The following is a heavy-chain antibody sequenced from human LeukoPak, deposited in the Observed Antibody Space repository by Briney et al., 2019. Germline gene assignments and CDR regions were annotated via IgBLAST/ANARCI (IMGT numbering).Heavy chain of an antibody. Sequence: GGSLRLSCAASGFTFSSNYMSWVRQAPGKGLEWVSVIYSGGSTYYADSVKGRFTISRDNSKNTLYLQMNSLRAEDTAVYYCAKEYGGYFSFDYWGQGTLVTVSS. CDR1: GFTFSSNY. V-gene: IGHV3-53*01. CDR3: AKEYGGYFSFDY. D-gene: IGHD5-12*01. CDR2: IYSGGST. J-gene: IGHJ4*02.